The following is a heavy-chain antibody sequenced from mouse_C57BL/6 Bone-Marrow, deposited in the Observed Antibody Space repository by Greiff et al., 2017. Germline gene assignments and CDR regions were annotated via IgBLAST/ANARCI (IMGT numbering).Heavy chain of an antibody. CDR3: ARGGIYYYGSRGSMDY. V-gene: IGHV1-72*01. J-gene: IGHJ4*01. Sequence: VQLQQSGPELVRPGTSVKMSCKASGYTFTSYWMHWVKQRPGRGLEWIGRIDPNSGGTKYNEKFKSKATLTVDKPSSTAYMQLSSLTSEDSAVYYCARGGIYYYGSRGSMDYWGQGTSVTVSS. CDR2: IDPNSGGT. D-gene: IGHD1-1*01. CDR1: GYTFTSYW.